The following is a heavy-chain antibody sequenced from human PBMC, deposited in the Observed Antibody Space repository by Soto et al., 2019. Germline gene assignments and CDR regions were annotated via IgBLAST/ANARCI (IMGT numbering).Heavy chain of an antibody. V-gene: IGHV3-30*18. CDR1: GFTFSSYG. CDR3: AKDFGRLGRSHPTPSMSFDP. D-gene: IGHD3-10*01. CDR2: ISYDGSNK. J-gene: IGHJ5*02. Sequence: VQLVESGGGVVQPGRSLRLSCAASGFTFSSYGMHWVRQAPGKGLEWVAVISYDGSNKYYADSVKGRFTISRDNSKNTLYLQMNSLRAEDTAVYYCAKDFGRLGRSHPTPSMSFDPWGQGTLVTVSS.